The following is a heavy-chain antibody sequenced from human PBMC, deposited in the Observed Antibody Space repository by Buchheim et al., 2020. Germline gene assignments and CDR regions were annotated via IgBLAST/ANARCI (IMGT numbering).Heavy chain of an antibody. Sequence: QLQLQESGPGLVKPSETLSLTCTVSGGSISSSSYYWGWIRQPPGKGLEWIGSIYYSGSTYYNPSLKSRVTISVDTSKNQFSLKLSSVTAADTAVYYCARITYDFWSGYHYDYWGQGTL. CDR3: ARITYDFWSGYHYDY. CDR2: IYYSGST. CDR1: GGSISSSSYY. D-gene: IGHD3-3*01. J-gene: IGHJ4*02. V-gene: IGHV4-39*01.